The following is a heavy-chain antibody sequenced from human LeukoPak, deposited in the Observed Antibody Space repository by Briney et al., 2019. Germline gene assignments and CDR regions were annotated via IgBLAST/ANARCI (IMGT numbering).Heavy chain of an antibody. CDR3: AKDGDIAVTGATGGFDY. CDR2: IYSGGST. J-gene: IGHJ4*02. Sequence: GGSLRLSCAASGFTVSSNYMSWVRQAPGKGLEWVSVIYSGGSTYYADSVKGRFTISRDNSKNTLYPQMNSLRAEDTAVYYCAKDGDIAVTGATGGFDYWGQGALVTVSS. CDR1: GFTVSSNY. V-gene: IGHV3-53*01. D-gene: IGHD6-19*01.